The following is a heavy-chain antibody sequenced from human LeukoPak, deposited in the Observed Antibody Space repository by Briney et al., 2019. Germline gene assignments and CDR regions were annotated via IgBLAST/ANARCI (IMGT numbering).Heavy chain of an antibody. V-gene: IGHV3-15*01. Sequence: GGSLRLSCVASGFTSGYSWMSWVRQAPGKGLEWVGRIKSKSDGGTADYAAVVKARFIISRDDSKDTLYLQMNSLKTEDTGIYYCAEFNTRDAFEIWGQGTMVTVSS. CDR3: AEFNTRDAFEI. CDR2: IKSKSDGGTA. CDR1: GFTSGYSW. J-gene: IGHJ3*02. D-gene: IGHD1-26*01.